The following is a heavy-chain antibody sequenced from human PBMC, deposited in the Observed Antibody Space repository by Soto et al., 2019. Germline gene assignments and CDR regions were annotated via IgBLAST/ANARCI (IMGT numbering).Heavy chain of an antibody. CDR3: AREHRSMSDTAMAL. CDR2: ISAYNGNT. CDR1: GYTFTSYG. Sequence: GASVKVSCKASGYTFTSYGISWVRQAPGQGLEWMGWISAYNGNTNYAQKLQGRVTMTTDTSTSTAYMELRSLRSDDTAVYYCAREHRSMSDTAMALWGQGTLVTSPQ. V-gene: IGHV1-18*01. D-gene: IGHD5-18*01. J-gene: IGHJ4*02.